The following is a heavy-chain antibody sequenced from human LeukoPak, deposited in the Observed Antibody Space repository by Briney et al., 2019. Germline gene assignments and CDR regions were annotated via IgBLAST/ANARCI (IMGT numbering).Heavy chain of an antibody. CDR3: ARLGWASGQGWLDP. D-gene: IGHD5-12*01. V-gene: IGHV1-2*02. CDR1: GYTFTGYY. Sequence: ASVEVSCKASGYTFTGYYMHWVRQAPGQGLEWMGWINPNSGGTNYAQKFQGRVTMTRNTSISTAYMELSRLRSDDTAVYYCARLGWASGQGWLDPWGQGTLVTVSS. J-gene: IGHJ5*02. CDR2: INPNSGGT.